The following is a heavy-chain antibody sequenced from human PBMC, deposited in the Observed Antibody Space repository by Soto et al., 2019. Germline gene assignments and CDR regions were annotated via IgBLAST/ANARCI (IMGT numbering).Heavy chain of an antibody. CDR2: ISGSGDST. V-gene: IGHV3-23*01. CDR1: GFTFSSYA. CDR3: AKDPPYSSGYYDDAFDI. J-gene: IGHJ3*02. D-gene: IGHD6-19*01. Sequence: EVQVLESGGGLVQPGGSLRLSCAASGFTFSSYAMSWVRQAPGKGLEWVSAISGSGDSTYYADSVKGRFTISRDNSKNXXYLQMNSLRAEDTAVYYCAKDPPYSSGYYDDAFDIWGQGTMVTVSS.